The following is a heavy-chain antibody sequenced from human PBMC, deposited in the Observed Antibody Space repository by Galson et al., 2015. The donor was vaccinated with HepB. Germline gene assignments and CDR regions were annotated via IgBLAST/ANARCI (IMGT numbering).Heavy chain of an antibody. D-gene: IGHD2-2*01. CDR2: INPSGGST. J-gene: IGHJ3*02. V-gene: IGHV1-46*01. CDR3: ATWGDCSSTSCYEDDAFDI. CDR1: GYTFTSYY. Sequence: SCKASGYTFTSYYMHWVRQAPGQGLEWMGIINPSGGSTSYAQKFQGRVTMTRDTSTSTVYMELSSLRSEDTAVYYCATWGDCSSTSCYEDDAFDIWGQGTMVTVSS.